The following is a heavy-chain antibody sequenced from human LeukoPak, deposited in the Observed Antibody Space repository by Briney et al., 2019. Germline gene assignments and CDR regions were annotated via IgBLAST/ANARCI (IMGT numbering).Heavy chain of an antibody. D-gene: IGHD2-15*01. Sequence: PGGSLRLSCAASGFSFSGYGMHWVRQAPGKGLEWVAFIRYDGSNEYYADSVKGRFTISRDKSKNTLSLQMNGLRVEDTAVYYCAKVMPPGRIRFYSHHMDVWGKGTTVTVS. J-gene: IGHJ6*03. CDR3: AKVMPPGRIRFYSHHMDV. V-gene: IGHV3-30*02. CDR1: GFSFSGYG. CDR2: IRYDGSNE.